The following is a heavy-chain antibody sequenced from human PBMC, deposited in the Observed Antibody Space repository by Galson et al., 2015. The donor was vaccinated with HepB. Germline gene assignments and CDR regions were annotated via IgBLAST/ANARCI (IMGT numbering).Heavy chain of an antibody. V-gene: IGHV1-18*04. CDR3: TRDNTYYYGSKSSTMVDY. Sequence: SVKVSCKASGYTLNNYGVSWVRQAPGQGLEWMGGISTYNGNTNYAQKVQGRVTMTIDTSTNTAYMELRSLRSDDTAVYYCTRDNTYYYGSKSSTMVDYWGQGTLVLVSS. D-gene: IGHD3-10*01. CDR1: GYTLNNYG. CDR2: ISTYNGNT. J-gene: IGHJ4*02.